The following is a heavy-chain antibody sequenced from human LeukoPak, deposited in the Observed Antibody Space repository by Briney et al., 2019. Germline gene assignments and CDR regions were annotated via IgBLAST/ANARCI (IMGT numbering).Heavy chain of an antibody. CDR3: VRGIRRHYYGSGSYYNTGRRIGDYFDY. V-gene: IGHV4-34*01. CDR2: INHSGST. D-gene: IGHD3-10*01. CDR1: GGSFSGYY. J-gene: IGHJ4*02. Sequence: SETLSLTCAVYGGSFSGYYWSWIRQPPGKGLEWIGEINHSGSTNYNPSLKSRVTISVDTSKNQFSLKLSSVTAADTAVYYCVRGIRRHYYGSGSYYNTGRRIGDYFDYWGQGTLVTVSS.